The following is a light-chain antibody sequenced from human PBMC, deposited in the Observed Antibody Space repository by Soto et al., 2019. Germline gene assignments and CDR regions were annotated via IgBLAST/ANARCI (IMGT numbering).Light chain of an antibody. CDR2: AAS. Sequence: IQITQSPSSLPASVGDRVPITCRASQRISSYLNWYPQEPGKAPRLLIYAASTLQSGVRSGFSGSGSGTHFTRAISSLQPEDSATYYCQHLHSYTLTFGGGTKVDI. CDR1: QRISSY. J-gene: IGKJ4*01. V-gene: IGKV1-39*01. CDR3: QHLHSYTLT.